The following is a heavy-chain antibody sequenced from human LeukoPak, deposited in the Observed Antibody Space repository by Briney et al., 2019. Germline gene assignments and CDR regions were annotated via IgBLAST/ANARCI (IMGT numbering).Heavy chain of an antibody. CDR2: IRYDGSNK. D-gene: IGHD5-18*01. J-gene: IGHJ4*02. CDR1: GFTFSSYG. CDR3: AKGDVDTAMVLDY. Sequence: GGSLRLSCAASGFTFSSYGMHWVRQAPGKGLEWVAFIRYDGSNKYYADSVKGRFTISRDNSKNTLYLQMNSLRAEDTAVYYCAKGDVDTAMVLDYWGQGTLVTVSS. V-gene: IGHV3-30*02.